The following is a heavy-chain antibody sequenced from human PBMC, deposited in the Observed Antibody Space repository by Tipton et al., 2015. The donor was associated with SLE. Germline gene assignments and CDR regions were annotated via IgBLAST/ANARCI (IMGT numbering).Heavy chain of an antibody. V-gene: IGHV4-61*02. Sequence: TLSLTCTVSGASISSGGYSWNWIRQPAGKGLEWIGRVYSSGTTHYNSSLKSRVTISVDTSKNQFSLKLSSVTAADTAVYYCARDGGSSWSLDAFDTWGQGTMVTVSS. CDR2: VYSSGTT. J-gene: IGHJ3*02. D-gene: IGHD6-13*01. CDR3: ARDGGSSWSLDAFDT. CDR1: GASISSGGYS.